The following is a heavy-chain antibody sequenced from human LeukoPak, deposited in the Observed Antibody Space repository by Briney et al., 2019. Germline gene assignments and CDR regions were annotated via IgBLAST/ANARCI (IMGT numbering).Heavy chain of an antibody. V-gene: IGHV3-20*04. Sequence: GGSLSLSCAASGFTFSNHGMNWVRQAPGKGLERDSGINWNGGSTGYADSVKGRFTISRDNSKNTLYLQMNSLRAEDTAVYYCAKTLGRDGYNGGDYYYMDVWGKGTTVTVSS. D-gene: IGHD5-24*01. CDR1: GFTFSNHG. CDR2: INWNGGST. CDR3: AKTLGRDGYNGGDYYYMDV. J-gene: IGHJ6*03.